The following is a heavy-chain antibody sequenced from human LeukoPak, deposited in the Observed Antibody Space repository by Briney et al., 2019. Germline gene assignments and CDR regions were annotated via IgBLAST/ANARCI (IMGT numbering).Heavy chain of an antibody. CDR2: ISSSSSYI. V-gene: IGHV3-21*01. D-gene: IGHD5-18*01. Sequence: PGGSLRLSCAASGFTFRSYRMNWVRQAPGKGLEWVSSISSSSSYIYYADSVKGRFTISRDNAKNSLYLQMNSLRAEDTALYYCARDRWGYSYGGDWGQGTLVTVSS. J-gene: IGHJ4*02. CDR1: GFTFRSYR. CDR3: ARDRWGYSYGGD.